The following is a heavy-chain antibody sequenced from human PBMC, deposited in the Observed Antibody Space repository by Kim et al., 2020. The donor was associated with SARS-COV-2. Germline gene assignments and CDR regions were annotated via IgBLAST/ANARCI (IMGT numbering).Heavy chain of an antibody. CDR2: ISGSGGST. CDR1: GFTFSSYA. J-gene: IGHJ6*02. D-gene: IGHD6-13*01. CDR3: AKVDSSSWYGPLGMDV. V-gene: IGHV3-23*01. Sequence: GGSLRLSCAASGFTFSSYAMSWVRQAPGKGLEWVSAISGSGGSTYYADSVKGRFTISRDNSKNTLYLQMNSLRAEDTAVYYCAKVDSSSWYGPLGMDVWGQGTTVTVSS.